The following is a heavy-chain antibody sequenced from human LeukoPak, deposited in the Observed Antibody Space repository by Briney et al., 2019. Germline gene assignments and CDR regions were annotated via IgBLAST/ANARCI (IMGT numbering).Heavy chain of an antibody. D-gene: IGHD1-1*01. J-gene: IGHJ4*02. Sequence: PGGSLRLSCAAYGFTVSSSYMSWVRQAPGKGLEWVSVIYSGCSTYYADSVKGRFTISRDNSQDTLYLQMNRLRVEDTSVYYCARGGTNFDSWGQGALVTVSS. V-gene: IGHV3-53*05. CDR1: GFTVSSSY. CDR3: ARGGTNFDS. CDR2: IYSGCST.